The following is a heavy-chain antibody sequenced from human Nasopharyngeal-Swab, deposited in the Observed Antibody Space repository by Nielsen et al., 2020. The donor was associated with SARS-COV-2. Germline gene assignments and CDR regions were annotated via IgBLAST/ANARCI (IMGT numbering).Heavy chain of an antibody. Sequence: GESLKISCAASGFTFSSYGMHWVRQAPGKGLEWVAVIWYDGSNKYYADSVKGRFTISRDNAKNSLYLQMNSLRAEDTALYYCASLPAAVGGYSGMDVWGQGTTVTVSS. D-gene: IGHD6-19*01. V-gene: IGHV3-33*03. J-gene: IGHJ6*02. CDR3: ASLPAAVGGYSGMDV. CDR2: IWYDGSNK. CDR1: GFTFSSYG.